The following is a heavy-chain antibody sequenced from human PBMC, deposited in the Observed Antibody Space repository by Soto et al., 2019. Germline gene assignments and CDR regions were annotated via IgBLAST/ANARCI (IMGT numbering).Heavy chain of an antibody. D-gene: IGHD6-6*01. CDR2: IIPIFGTA. CDR3: AREVGQLAPRAYYYYGMDV. Sequence: RASVKVSCKASGGTFSSYAISWVRQAPGQGLEWMGGIIPIFGTANYAQKFQGRVTITADESTSTAYMELSSLRSEDTAVYYCAREVGQLAPRAYYYYGMDVWGQGTTVTVSS. V-gene: IGHV1-69*13. J-gene: IGHJ6*02. CDR1: GGTFSSYA.